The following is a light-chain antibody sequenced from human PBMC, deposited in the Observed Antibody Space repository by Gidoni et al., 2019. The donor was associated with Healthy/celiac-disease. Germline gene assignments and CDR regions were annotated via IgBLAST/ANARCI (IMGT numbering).Light chain of an antibody. CDR1: QGISSY. J-gene: IGKJ3*01. CDR3: QQLSSSPLT. V-gene: IGKV1-9*01. Sequence: DIQLTQSPSFLSASVGDRVTITCRASQGISSYLAWYQQKPGKAPKRLIYAASTLQGGVPSRFSGSGSGTEFTLTISSLQPEDFATYSCQQLSSSPLTFGPGTKVGYQT. CDR2: AAS.